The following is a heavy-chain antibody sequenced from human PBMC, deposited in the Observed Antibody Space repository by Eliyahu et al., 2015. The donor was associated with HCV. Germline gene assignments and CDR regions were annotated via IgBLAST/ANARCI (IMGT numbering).Heavy chain of an antibody. V-gene: IGHV3-7*03. J-gene: IGHJ4*02. D-gene: IGHD2-15*01. CDR2: IKQDGSEK. CDR1: GFIFSDYW. Sequence: EMQLVESGGGLVQPGGSXRLSCAASGFIFSDYWMSWVRQAPGKGLEWVANIKQDGSEKYYVDSVKGRFTISRDNAKNSLYLQMNSLRSEDTAVYYCATDSPHIVVVAGVFDCWGQGTLVTVSS. CDR3: ATDSPHIVVVAGVFDC.